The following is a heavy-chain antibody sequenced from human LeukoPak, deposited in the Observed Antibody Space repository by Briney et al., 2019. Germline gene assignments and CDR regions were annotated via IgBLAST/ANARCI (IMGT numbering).Heavy chain of an antibody. V-gene: IGHV3-7*03. Sequence: GGSLRLSCAASGFTFGTYWMTWVRQAPGKGLEWVANIKTDGSVTNYVDSVKGRFTISRDNAKNSLYLQMNSLRAEDTALYYCAKGSGWYRRVVDYWGQGTLVTVSS. J-gene: IGHJ4*02. CDR2: IKTDGSVT. CDR1: GFTFGTYW. CDR3: AKGSGWYRRVVDY. D-gene: IGHD6-19*01.